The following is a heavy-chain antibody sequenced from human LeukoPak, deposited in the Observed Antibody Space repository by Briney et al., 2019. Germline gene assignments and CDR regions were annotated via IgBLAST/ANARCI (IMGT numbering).Heavy chain of an antibody. CDR2: IYPRDGST. CDR3: ARDTGSASDY. V-gene: IGHV1-46*01. D-gene: IGHD2-15*01. Sequence: GASVKVSCKASGYTSTSNYIHWVRQAPGQGLEWMGMIYPRDGSTSYAQKFQGRVTVTRDTSTSTVHMELSGLRSEDTAVYYCARDTGSASDYWGQGTLVTVSS. J-gene: IGHJ4*02. CDR1: GYTSTSNY.